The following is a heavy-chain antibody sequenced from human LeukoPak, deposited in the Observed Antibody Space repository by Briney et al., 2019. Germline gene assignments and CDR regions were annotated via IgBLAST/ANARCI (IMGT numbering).Heavy chain of an antibody. D-gene: IGHD3-10*01. CDR1: GYSFTSQW. V-gene: IGHV5-51*01. Sequence: GESLKISCKGSGYSFTSQWIGWVRQMAGKGLEWMGIIYPADSDTKYSPPFQGQVTISVDKSISTAYLQWSSLKASDTAIYYCARWMFYYGSGVFHSHGMDVWGQGTPVTVSS. J-gene: IGHJ6*02. CDR3: ARWMFYYGSGVFHSHGMDV. CDR2: IYPADSDT.